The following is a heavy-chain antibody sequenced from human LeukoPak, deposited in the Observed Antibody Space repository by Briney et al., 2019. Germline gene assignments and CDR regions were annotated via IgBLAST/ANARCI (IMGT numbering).Heavy chain of an antibody. D-gene: IGHD2-15*01. V-gene: IGHV3-23*01. Sequence: GGSLRLSCAASGFTFSSYAMSWVRQAPGKGLEWVSAISGSGGSTYYADSVKGRFTISRDNSKNTLYLQMNSLRAEDTAVYYCAKDLWDCSGGSCYSAFDIWGQGTMVTVSS. CDR2: ISGSGGST. CDR3: AKDLWDCSGGSCYSAFDI. CDR1: GFTFSSYA. J-gene: IGHJ3*02.